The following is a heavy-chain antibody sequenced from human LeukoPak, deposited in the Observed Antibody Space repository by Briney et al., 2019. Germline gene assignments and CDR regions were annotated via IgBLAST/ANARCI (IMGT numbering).Heavy chain of an antibody. CDR3: ARDFHSSGYYHYFHY. D-gene: IGHD3-22*01. CDR1: GYTFTSYG. Sequence: GASVKVSCKASGYTFTSYGISWVRQAPGQALEWMGWISGYNGNTNDAQKPQGRVTMTTDTSTSTAYMELRSLRSDDTAVYYCARDFHSSGYYHYFHYWGQGTLVTVSS. J-gene: IGHJ4*02. CDR2: ISGYNGNT. V-gene: IGHV1-18*01.